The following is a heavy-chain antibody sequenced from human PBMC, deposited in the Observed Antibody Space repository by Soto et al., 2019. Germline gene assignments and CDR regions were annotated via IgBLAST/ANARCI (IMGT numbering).Heavy chain of an antibody. CDR1: GFTFSSYS. CDR2: ISGSGGST. V-gene: IGHV3-23*01. D-gene: IGHD3-3*01. Sequence: GGSLRLSCAASGFTFSSYSISWVRPAPGKGLEWVSAISGSGGSTYYADSVKGRFTISRDNSKNTLYLQMNSLRAEDTAVYYCAKDPVATIFGVVIIYGMDVWGQGTTVTVSS. CDR3: AKDPVATIFGVVIIYGMDV. J-gene: IGHJ6*02.